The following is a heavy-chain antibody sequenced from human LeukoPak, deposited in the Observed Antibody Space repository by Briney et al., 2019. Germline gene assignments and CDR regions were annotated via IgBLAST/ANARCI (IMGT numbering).Heavy chain of an antibody. CDR2: INHSGST. D-gene: IGHD6-6*01. CDR3: ARRGSSALRY. V-gene: IGHV4-34*01. Sequence: SETLSPTCAVYGGSFGGYYWSWIRQPPGKGLEWIGEINHSGSTNYNPSLKSRVTISVDTSKNQFSLKLSSVTAADTAVYYCARRGSSALRYWGQGTLVTVSS. J-gene: IGHJ4*02. CDR1: GGSFGGYY.